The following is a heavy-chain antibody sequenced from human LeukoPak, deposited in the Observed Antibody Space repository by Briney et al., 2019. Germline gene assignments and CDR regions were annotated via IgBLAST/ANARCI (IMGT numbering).Heavy chain of an antibody. CDR1: GFTFSSYS. V-gene: IGHV3-66*01. J-gene: IGHJ6*03. CDR3: ARDNYYYYMDV. Sequence: PGGSLRLSCAASGFTFSSYSMNWVRQAPGKGLEWVSVIYSGGSTYYADSVKGRFTISRDNSKNTLYLQMNSLRAEDTAVYYCARDNYYYYMDVWGKGTTVTISS. CDR2: IYSGGST.